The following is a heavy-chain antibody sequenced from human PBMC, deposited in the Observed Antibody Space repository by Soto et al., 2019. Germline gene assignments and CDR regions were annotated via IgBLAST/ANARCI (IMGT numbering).Heavy chain of an antibody. CDR1: GYSFTSQY. CDR3: AREQWRRAGGGGTEPLDI. J-gene: IGHJ3*02. CDR2: INPNGGST. V-gene: IGHV1-46*03. D-gene: IGHD6-19*01. Sequence: QVQLVQSGAEVKKPGASVKISCEASGYSFTSQYVHWVRQAPGQGLEWMGIINPNGGSTTYAQKFQGRSTQARDTSTSKVYMERSTLTSEGPAFYYWAREQWRRAGGGGTEPLDIWGQGTMVTVAS.